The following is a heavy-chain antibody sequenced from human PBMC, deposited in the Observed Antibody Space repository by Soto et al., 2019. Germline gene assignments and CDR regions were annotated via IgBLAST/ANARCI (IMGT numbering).Heavy chain of an antibody. Sequence: SETLSLTCAVYGGSFSGYYWSWIRQPPGKGLEWIGEINHSGSTNYNPSLKSRVTISVDTSKNQFSLKLSSVTAADTAVYYCARLLWHPYGMDVWCPGTTVTVSS. CDR3: ARLLWHPYGMDV. D-gene: IGHD3-10*01. CDR1: GGSFSGYY. CDR2: INHSGST. J-gene: IGHJ6*02. V-gene: IGHV4-34*01.